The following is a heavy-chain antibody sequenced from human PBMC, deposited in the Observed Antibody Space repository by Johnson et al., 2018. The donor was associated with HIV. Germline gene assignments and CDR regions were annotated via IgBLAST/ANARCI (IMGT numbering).Heavy chain of an antibody. CDR2: ISYDGSNK. Sequence: QVQLVESGGGVVQPGRSLRVSCAASGFTFSSYAMHWVRQAPGKGLEWVAVISYDGSNKYYADSVKGRFTISRDNSKNTLYLQMNSLRAEDTAVYYCAKGGGQLWFYIAFDIWGQGTMVTVSS. D-gene: IGHD5-18*01. CDR1: GFTFSSYA. V-gene: IGHV3-30*04. J-gene: IGHJ3*02. CDR3: AKGGGQLWFYIAFDI.